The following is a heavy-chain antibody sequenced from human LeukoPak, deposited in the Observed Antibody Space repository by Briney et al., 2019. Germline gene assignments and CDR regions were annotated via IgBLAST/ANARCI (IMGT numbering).Heavy chain of an antibody. J-gene: IGHJ3*01. CDR1: GGSISSYY. CDR2: IYYSGNT. CDR3: ARTKPLDPFDF. Sequence: SEALSLTCTVSGGSISSYYWSWIRQPPGKGLEWIGYIYYSGNTYYNPSLKSRVTISVDTSKNQFSLKVNSVTAADTAVYSCARTKPLDPFDFWGQGTLVTVSS. V-gene: IGHV4-59*01.